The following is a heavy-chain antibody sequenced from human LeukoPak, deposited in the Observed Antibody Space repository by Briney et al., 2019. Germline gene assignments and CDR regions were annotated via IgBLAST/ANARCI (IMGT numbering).Heavy chain of an antibody. J-gene: IGHJ5*02. CDR2: ISTSGNT. D-gene: IGHD6-19*01. CDR1: DGSIIGYS. V-gene: IGHV4-4*07. Sequence: SETLSLTCIVSDGSIIGYSWSWIRQPAGKGLEYIGRISTSGNTNYNPSLKSRVTMSLDTSKNQISLNLSSVTAADTALYYCARDRTTGWSSWLDPWGQGTLVTVSS. CDR3: ARDRTTGWSSWLDP.